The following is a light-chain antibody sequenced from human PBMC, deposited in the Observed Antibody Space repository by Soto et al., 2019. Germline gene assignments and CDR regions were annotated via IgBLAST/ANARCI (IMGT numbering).Light chain of an antibody. Sequence: IVMTQSPATLSVSPGERATLSCRARQSVSSNLAWYQQKPGQAPRLLIYGASTRATGIPARFSGSGSGTEFTLTISSLQSEDFAVYYCQQYNNWPPATFGQGTKVDIK. CDR1: QSVSSN. J-gene: IGKJ1*01. CDR2: GAS. V-gene: IGKV3-15*01. CDR3: QQYNNWPPAT.